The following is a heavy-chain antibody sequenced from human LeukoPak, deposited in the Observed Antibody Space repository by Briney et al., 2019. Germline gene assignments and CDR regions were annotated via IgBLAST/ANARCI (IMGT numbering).Heavy chain of an antibody. CDR2: IKQDGSEK. D-gene: IGHD3-10*01. CDR3: ARLSGMVRGPEAIYYFDY. CDR1: GFTFSTYW. V-gene: IGHV3-7*01. J-gene: IGHJ4*02. Sequence: PGGSLRLSCAASGFTFSTYWMSWVRQAPGKGLEWVANIKQDGSEKFYVDFVKGRFTISRDNAKNSVYLQMNSLRAEDTAVYYCARLSGMVRGPEAIYYFDYWGQGTLVTVSS.